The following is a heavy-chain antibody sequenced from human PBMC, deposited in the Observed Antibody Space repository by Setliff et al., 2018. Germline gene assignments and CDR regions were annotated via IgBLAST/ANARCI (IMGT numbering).Heavy chain of an antibody. CDR2: ISSYNGNT. CDR3: ARGRSSLLDY. V-gene: IGHV1-18*01. CDR1: GYSFSNHG. D-gene: IGHD3-10*01. J-gene: IGHJ4*02. Sequence: ASVKVSCKASGYSFSNHGITWVRQVPGQGLEWMGWISSYNGNTDYAQNFQGRVTLTTDTSTSTAYMELRSLRSDDTAVYYCARGRSSLLDYWGQGTLVTVSS.